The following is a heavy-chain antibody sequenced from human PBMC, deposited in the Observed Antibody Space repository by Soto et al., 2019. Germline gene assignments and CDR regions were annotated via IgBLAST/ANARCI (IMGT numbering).Heavy chain of an antibody. CDR2: ISYDGSNK. CDR1: GFTFSSYG. Sequence: QVQLVESGGGVVQPGRSLRLSCAASGFTFSSYGMHWVRQAPGKGLEWVAVISYDGSNKYYADSVKGRFTISRDNSKNTLYLQMNSLRAEDTAVYYYAKDRVGRYGDSYYYYGMDVWGQGTTVTVSS. CDR3: AKDRVGRYGDSYYYYGMDV. D-gene: IGHD4-17*01. V-gene: IGHV3-30*18. J-gene: IGHJ6*02.